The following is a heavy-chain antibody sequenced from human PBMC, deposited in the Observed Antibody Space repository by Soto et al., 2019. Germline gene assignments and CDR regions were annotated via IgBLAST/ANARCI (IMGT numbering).Heavy chain of an antibody. D-gene: IGHD6-19*01. CDR1: GYTLTDLS. Sequence: DSVKVSSKVSGYTLTDLSMHWVRQAPGKGLEWMGGFDPEDGETIYAQKFQGRVTMTEDTSTDTAYMELSSLRSEDTALHYCATVMAVAGPTDYFDYWGQGTLLTVSS. CDR2: FDPEDGET. J-gene: IGHJ4*02. V-gene: IGHV1-24*01. CDR3: ATVMAVAGPTDYFDY.